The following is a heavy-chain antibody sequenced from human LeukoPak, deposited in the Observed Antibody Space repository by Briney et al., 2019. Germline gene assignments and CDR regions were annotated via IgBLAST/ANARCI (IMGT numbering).Heavy chain of an antibody. D-gene: IGHD2-21*01. J-gene: IGHJ4*02. Sequence: GGSLRLSCIGYGFSLSAYGFNWVRQAPGKGLEWISYINTGVRSAYYAGSVKGRFTISRDDANSAVHLEMNSLRAEDTAIYYCARETLNCGGDCFDYWGQGALVTVST. CDR1: GFSLSAYG. V-gene: IGHV3-48*03. CDR2: INTGVRSA. CDR3: ARETLNCGGDCFDY.